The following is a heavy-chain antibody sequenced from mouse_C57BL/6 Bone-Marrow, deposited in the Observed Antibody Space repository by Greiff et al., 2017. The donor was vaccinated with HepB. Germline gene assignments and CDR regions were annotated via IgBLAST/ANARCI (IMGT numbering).Heavy chain of an antibody. J-gene: IGHJ2*01. V-gene: IGHV5-6*02. CDR1: GFTFSTSG. Sequence: EVKVEESGGDLVKPGGSLKLSCTASGFTFSTSGMSWVRQTPDKRLEWVATINTGGTYTYYPDSVKGRFTISKDAAKNTLFLLMSSLRSADSAIYYCARDRFDYYCDYRGEGTTLTVSS. D-gene: IGHD2-14*01. CDR3: ARDRFDYYCDY. CDR2: INTGGTYT.